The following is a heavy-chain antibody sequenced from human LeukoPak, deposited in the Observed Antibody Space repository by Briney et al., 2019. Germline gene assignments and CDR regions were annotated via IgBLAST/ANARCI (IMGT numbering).Heavy chain of an antibody. J-gene: IGHJ4*02. CDR3: AKFEVGFVH. CDR2: ISRSGGST. Sequence: SGGSLRLSCAASRFTFSSYAMGWVRQAPGKGREWVSAISRSGGSTYYADSVKRRFTISRDNSKNTLHPQNSSLTTDDMAVSYGAKFEVGFVHWAQRTRDTVSS. V-gene: IGHV3-23*01. D-gene: IGHD1-26*01. CDR1: RFTFSSYA.